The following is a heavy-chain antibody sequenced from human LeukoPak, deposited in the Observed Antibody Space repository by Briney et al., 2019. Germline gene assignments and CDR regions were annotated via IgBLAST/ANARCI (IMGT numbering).Heavy chain of an antibody. CDR3: AKGKGYYYNGMDV. V-gene: IGHV3-30*18. CDR1: GFTFSSYG. CDR2: ISYDGNKK. Sequence: PGGSLRLSCAASGFTFSSYGMHWVRQAPGKGLEWVALISYDGNKKYFADSVKGRFIISRDNSKNTLYLQMISLRDEDTAVYYCAKGKGYYYNGMDVWGQGTTVTVSS. J-gene: IGHJ6*02.